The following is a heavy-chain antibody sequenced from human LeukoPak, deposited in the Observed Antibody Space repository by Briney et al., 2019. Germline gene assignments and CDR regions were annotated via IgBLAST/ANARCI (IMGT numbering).Heavy chain of an antibody. D-gene: IGHD2-2*01. CDR3: AKGGCSSTTCYLANP. CDR2: ISYDGTIR. CDR1: GLTFSSYG. V-gene: IGHV3-30*18. Sequence: PGGSLRLSCAASGLTFSSYGMHWVRQDPGKGLEWVAVISYDGTIRNYVDSVKGRFTISRDNSKNTLYLQMNSLTAEDTALYYCAKGGCSSTTCYLANPWGQGTLVTVSS. J-gene: IGHJ5*02.